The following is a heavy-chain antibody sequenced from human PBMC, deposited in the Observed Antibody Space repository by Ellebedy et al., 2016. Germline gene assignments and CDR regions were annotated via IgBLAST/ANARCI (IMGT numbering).Heavy chain of an antibody. CDR3: RQGHYFDQ. J-gene: IGHJ4*02. Sequence: GGSLRLXXVVSGLNFDTFFMTWVRQAPGKGLEWVATISGAGYTTFFADSVKGRSTISRDNSKNTLYLQMNNLRVDDTALYYCRQGHYFDQWGQGALVTVSS. CDR2: ISGAGYTT. CDR1: GLNFDTFF. V-gene: IGHV3-23*01.